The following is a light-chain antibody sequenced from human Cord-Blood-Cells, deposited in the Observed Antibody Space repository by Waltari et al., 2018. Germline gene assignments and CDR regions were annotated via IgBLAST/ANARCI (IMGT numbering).Light chain of an antibody. CDR3: SSYTSSSSLV. CDR2: DVS. Sequence: QSALTQPAPVSGSPGQSITISCSGTSSDVGGHNYVSWYQQHPGKAPKLMIYDVSKRPSGVSHRFSCSKSRNTASLTISGLQAEDEADYYCSSYTSSSSLVFGGGTKLTVL. CDR1: SSDVGGHNY. J-gene: IGLJ3*02. V-gene: IGLV2-14*01.